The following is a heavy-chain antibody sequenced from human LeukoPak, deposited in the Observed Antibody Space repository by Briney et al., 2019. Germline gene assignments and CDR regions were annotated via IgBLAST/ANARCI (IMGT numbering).Heavy chain of an antibody. D-gene: IGHD3-3*01. Sequence: PSETLSLTCAVYGGSFSGYYWSWICQPPGKGLEWIGEINHSGSTNYNPSLKSRVTISVDTSKNQFSLKLSSVTAADTAVYYCARPYYDFWSGYQNWFDPWGQGTLVTVSS. CDR1: GGSFSGYY. CDR3: ARPYYDFWSGYQNWFDP. J-gene: IGHJ5*02. V-gene: IGHV4-34*01. CDR2: INHSGST.